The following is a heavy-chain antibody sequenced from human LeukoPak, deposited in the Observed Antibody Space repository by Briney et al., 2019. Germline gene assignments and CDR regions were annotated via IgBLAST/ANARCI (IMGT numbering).Heavy chain of an antibody. CDR3: ARVRGARANYFDY. CDR2: IYHSGST. D-gene: IGHD2-15*01. V-gene: IGHV4-30-2*01. Sequence: SETLSLTCVVSGDSIRSGGYSWSWIRQPPGKGLEWIGYIYHSGSTYYNPSLKSRVTISLDTSKNQFSLKLSSVTAADTAVYYCARVRGARANYFDYWGQGTLVTVSS. J-gene: IGHJ4*02. CDR1: GDSIRSGGYS.